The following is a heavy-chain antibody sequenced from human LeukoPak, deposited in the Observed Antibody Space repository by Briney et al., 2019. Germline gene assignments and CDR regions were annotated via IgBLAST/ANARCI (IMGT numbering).Heavy chain of an antibody. CDR3: AKDSGWYVSTFDY. Sequence: GRSLRLSCAASGFTFSSYAMSWVRQAPGKGLEWVSAISGSGGSTYYADSVKGRFTISRDNSKNTLYLQMNSLRAEDTAVYYCAKDSGWYVSTFDYWGQGSLVTVSS. CDR2: ISGSGGST. V-gene: IGHV3-23*01. CDR1: GFTFSSYA. D-gene: IGHD6-19*01. J-gene: IGHJ4*02.